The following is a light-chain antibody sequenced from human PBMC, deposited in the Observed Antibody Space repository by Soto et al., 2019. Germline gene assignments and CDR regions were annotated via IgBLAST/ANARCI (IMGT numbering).Light chain of an antibody. Sequence: DLQLTQSPSFLSASVGDGITISCRASQGISSYLAWYQQKPGKAPKLLIHTASTLQSGVPSRFSGSEAGAEFTLTISSLQPEDFATYYCQQRHSYPITFGQGTRLEIK. V-gene: IGKV1-9*01. CDR2: TAS. CDR1: QGISSY. J-gene: IGKJ5*01. CDR3: QQRHSYPIT.